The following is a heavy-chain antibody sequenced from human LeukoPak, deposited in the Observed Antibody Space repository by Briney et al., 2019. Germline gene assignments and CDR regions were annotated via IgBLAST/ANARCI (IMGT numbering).Heavy chain of an antibody. CDR3: ARGHFALSNSGMIVVVTLDY. V-gene: IGHV4-59*12. D-gene: IGHD3-22*01. J-gene: IGHJ4*02. CDR2: IYYSGST. CDR1: GGSISSYY. Sequence: SETLSLTCTVSGGSISSYYLSWIRQPPGKGLEGIGYIYYSGSTNYNPSLKSRVTISVDTSKNQFSLKLSSVTAADTAVYYCARGHFALSNSGMIVVVTLDYWGQGTLVTVSS.